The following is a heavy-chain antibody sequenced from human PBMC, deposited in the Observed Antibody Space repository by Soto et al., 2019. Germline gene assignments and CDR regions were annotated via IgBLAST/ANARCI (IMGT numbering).Heavy chain of an antibody. Sequence: LQLMQSGGEAKNPGASVKVSCEASGYSFSTYAISWLRQAPGQGLEWMGLITPNNGYTNYAQKFQGRLILTTDIPSSTAYMELTSLRYDDTAMYYCATSYDSGFDPWGQGTLVSVS. J-gene: IGHJ5*02. CDR1: GYSFSTYA. D-gene: IGHD3-3*01. V-gene: IGHV1-18*01. CDR2: ITPNNGYT. CDR3: ATSYDSGFDP.